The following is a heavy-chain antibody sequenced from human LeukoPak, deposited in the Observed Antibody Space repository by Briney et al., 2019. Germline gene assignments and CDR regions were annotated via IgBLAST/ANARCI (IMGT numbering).Heavy chain of an antibody. Sequence: SETLSLTCAVYGGSFSGYYWSWIRQPPGRGLEWIGEINHSGSTNYNPSLKSRVTISVDTSKNQFSLKLSSVTAADTAVYYCARKDFDYWGQGTLVTVSS. V-gene: IGHV4-34*01. J-gene: IGHJ4*02. CDR3: ARKDFDY. CDR1: GGSFSGYY. CDR2: INHSGST.